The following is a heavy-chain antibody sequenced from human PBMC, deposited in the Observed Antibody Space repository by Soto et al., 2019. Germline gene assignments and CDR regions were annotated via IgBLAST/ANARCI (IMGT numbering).Heavy chain of an antibody. CDR1: GYTLTELS. D-gene: IGHD3-3*01. V-gene: IGHV1-24*01. CDR3: ARVLGGYDFWSGYYSDYYYYYMDV. J-gene: IGHJ6*03. Sequence: ASLKVSCKVSGYTLTELSMHWVRQAPGKGLEWMGGFDPEDGETIYAQKFQGRVTMTEDTSTDTAYMELSSLRSEDTAVYYCARVLGGYDFWSGYYSDYYYYYMDVWGKGTTVTVSS. CDR2: FDPEDGET.